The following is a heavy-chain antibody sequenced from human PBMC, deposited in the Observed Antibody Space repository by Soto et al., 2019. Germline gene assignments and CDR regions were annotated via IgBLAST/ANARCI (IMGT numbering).Heavy chain of an antibody. CDR1: VTSISSYY. D-gene: IGHD6-13*01. CDR2: IYYSGST. J-gene: IGHJ4*02. Sequence: SETLSLTCTVSVTSISSYYCSWIRQPPGKGLEWVGYIYYSGSTNYNPSLKSRVTISVDTSKNQFSLKLNSVTAADTAVYYCATIKQLMPPVGKVWVQGSLVTVAA. CDR3: ATIKQLMPPVGKV. V-gene: IGHV4-59*01.